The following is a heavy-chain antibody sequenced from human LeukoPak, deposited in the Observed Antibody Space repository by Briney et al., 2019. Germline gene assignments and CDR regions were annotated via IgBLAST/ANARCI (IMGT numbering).Heavy chain of an antibody. Sequence: QPGGSLRLSCAASGFTFSSYGMHWVRQAPGKGLEWVAVISYDGSNKYYADSVKGRFTISRDNSQNTLYLQMNSLRSEDTAVYYCARGKTGTTPFFDYWGQGTLVTVSS. J-gene: IGHJ4*02. CDR1: GFTFSSYG. V-gene: IGHV3-30*03. CDR3: ARGKTGTTPFFDY. CDR2: ISYDGSNK. D-gene: IGHD1-7*01.